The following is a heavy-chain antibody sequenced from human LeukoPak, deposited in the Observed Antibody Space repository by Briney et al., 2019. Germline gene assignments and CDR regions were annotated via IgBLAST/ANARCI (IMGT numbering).Heavy chain of an antibody. CDR3: ASLFQGGLFDP. Sequence: SETLSLTCTVSRGSISSYYWSWVRQPAGKGLEWIGRIYSSGSSNYNPSLKSRVTISVDRSKNQFSLKLSSVTAADTAVYYCASLFQGGLFDPWGQGTLVTVSS. J-gene: IGHJ5*02. D-gene: IGHD3-16*01. CDR2: IYSSGSS. CDR1: RGSISSYY. V-gene: IGHV4-4*07.